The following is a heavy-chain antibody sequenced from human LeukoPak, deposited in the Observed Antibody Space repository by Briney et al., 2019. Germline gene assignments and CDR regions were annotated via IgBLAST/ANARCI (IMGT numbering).Heavy chain of an antibody. J-gene: IGHJ4*02. CDR2: IFSGGST. CDR3: ATSGGLYDFWSGYYFDY. Sequence: GGSLRLSCAVSGLTLSSNYMSWVRQAPGKGLEWVSVIFSGGSTVYSDSVKGRFTISRHNSNNTLYLQMDRLRPEDTAVYYCATSGGLYDFWSGYYFDYWGQGTLVTVSS. CDR1: GLTLSSNY. D-gene: IGHD3-3*01. V-gene: IGHV3-53*04.